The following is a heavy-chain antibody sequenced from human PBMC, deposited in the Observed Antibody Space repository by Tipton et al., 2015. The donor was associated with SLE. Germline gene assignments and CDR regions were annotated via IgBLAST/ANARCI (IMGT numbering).Heavy chain of an antibody. CDR3: ARDWGYDFWSGYSQGAFDI. CDR1: GGSISSYY. V-gene: IGHV4-59*01. CDR2: IYYSGST. Sequence: TLSLTCTVSGGSISSYYWSWIRQSPGKGLEWIGYIYYSGSTNYNPSLKSRVTISVDTSKNQFSLKLSSVTAADTAVYYCARDWGYDFWSGYSQGAFDIWGQGTMVTVSS. J-gene: IGHJ3*02. D-gene: IGHD3-3*01.